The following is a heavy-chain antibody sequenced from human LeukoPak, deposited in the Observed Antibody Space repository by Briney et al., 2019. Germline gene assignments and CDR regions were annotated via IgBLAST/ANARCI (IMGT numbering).Heavy chain of an antibody. D-gene: IGHD3-9*01. Sequence: GESLKISCKGSGYSFTSYWIGWVRQMPGKGLEWMGIIYPGDSDTRYSPSFQGQVTISVDKSISTAYLQWSSLKASDTAMYYCATFTIPPSAVFDYWGQGTLVTVSS. CDR1: GYSFTSYW. CDR2: IYPGDSDT. J-gene: IGHJ4*02. V-gene: IGHV5-51*01. CDR3: ATFTIPPSAVFDY.